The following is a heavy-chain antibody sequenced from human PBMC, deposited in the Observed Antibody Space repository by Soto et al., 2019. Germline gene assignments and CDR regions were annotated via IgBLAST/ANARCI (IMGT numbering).Heavy chain of an antibody. V-gene: IGHV4-59*08. D-gene: IGHD2-15*01. CDR3: ARLGSCSGGSCQRAYYYYYYMDV. J-gene: IGHJ6*03. Sequence: PSETLSLTCTVSGGSISSYYWSWIRQPPGKGLEWIGYIYYSGSTNYNPSLKSRVTISVDTSKNQFSLKLSSVTAADTAVYYCARLGSCSGGSCQRAYYYYYYMDVWGKGTTVTVSS. CDR2: IYYSGST. CDR1: GGSISSYY.